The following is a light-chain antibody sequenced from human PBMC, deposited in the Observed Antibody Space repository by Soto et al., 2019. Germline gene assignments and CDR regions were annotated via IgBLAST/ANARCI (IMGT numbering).Light chain of an antibody. Sequence: SYELTQPPSVSVAPGKTARITCGGNNIGSKSVHWYQQKPGQAPVLVIYYDSDRPSGIPERFSGSNSGNTATQTISRVEAGDEADYYCQVWDSSSDHLVFGGGTKLTVL. J-gene: IGLJ2*01. V-gene: IGLV3-21*04. CDR1: NIGSKS. CDR2: YDS. CDR3: QVWDSSSDHLV.